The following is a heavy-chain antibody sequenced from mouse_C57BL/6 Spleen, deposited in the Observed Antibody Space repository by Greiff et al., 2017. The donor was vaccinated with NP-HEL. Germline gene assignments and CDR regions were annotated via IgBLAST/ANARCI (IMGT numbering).Heavy chain of an antibody. J-gene: IGHJ1*03. V-gene: IGHV1-80*01. CDR2: IYPGDGDT. Sequence: VQLQQSGAELVKPGASVKISCKASGYAFSSYWMNWVKQRPGKGLEWIGQIYPGDGDTNYNGKFKGKATLTADKSSSAAYMQLSSLTSEDSAVYFCATSELALWYFDVWGTGTTVTVSS. CDR1: GYAFSSYW. CDR3: ATSELALWYFDV.